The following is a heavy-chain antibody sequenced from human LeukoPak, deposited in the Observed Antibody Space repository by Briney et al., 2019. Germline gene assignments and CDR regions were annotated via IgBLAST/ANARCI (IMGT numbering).Heavy chain of an antibody. Sequence: GGSLRLSCAASGFTFSNYWMTWVRQAPGKGLEWVANINQDGSKEYYMDSVKARFSISRDNAKNSLSLQMNSLRAEDTAVYYCVRDGGVSGYDLLDYWGQGTLVTVSS. CDR2: INQDGSKE. V-gene: IGHV3-7*01. CDR1: GFTFSNYW. D-gene: IGHD5-12*01. J-gene: IGHJ4*02. CDR3: VRDGGVSGYDLLDY.